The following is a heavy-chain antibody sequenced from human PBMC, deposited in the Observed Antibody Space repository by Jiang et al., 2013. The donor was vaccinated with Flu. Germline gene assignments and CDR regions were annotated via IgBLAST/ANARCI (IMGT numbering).Heavy chain of an antibody. J-gene: IGHJ4*02. CDR2: ISYDGSNK. D-gene: IGHD3-10*01. V-gene: IGHV3-30*18. Sequence: RLSCAASGFTFSSYGMHWVRQAPGKGLQCVAVISYDGSNKYYADSVKGRFTISRDNSKNTLYLQMNSLRAEDTAVYYCAKVPDITPLDYWGQGTLVTVSS. CDR3: AKVPDITPLDY. CDR1: GFTFSSYG.